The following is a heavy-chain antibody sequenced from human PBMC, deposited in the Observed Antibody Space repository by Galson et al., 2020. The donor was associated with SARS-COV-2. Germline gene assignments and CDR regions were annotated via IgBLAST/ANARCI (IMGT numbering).Heavy chain of an antibody. CDR3: ARYLEAPYYYYMDV. V-gene: IGHV1-18*04. J-gene: IGHJ6*03. Sequence: ASVKVSCKASGYTFTSYGISWVRQAPGQGLEWMGWISAYNGNTNYAQKLQGRVTMTTDTSTSTAYMELRSLRSDDTAVYYCARYLEAPYYYYMDVWGKGTTVTVSS. CDR1: GYTFTSYG. CDR2: ISAYNGNT. D-gene: IGHD1-1*01.